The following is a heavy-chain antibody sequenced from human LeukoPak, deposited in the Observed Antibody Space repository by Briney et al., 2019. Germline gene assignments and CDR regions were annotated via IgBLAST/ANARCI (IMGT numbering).Heavy chain of an antibody. CDR2: ISSSSSTI. CDR1: GFTFSSYS. J-gene: IGHJ6*04. CDR3: ARDSVHCSSTSCYDVRLGA. D-gene: IGHD2-2*01. Sequence: QSGGSLRLSCAASGFTFSSYSMNWVRQAPGKGLEWVSYISSSSSTIYYADSVKGRFTISRDNAKNSLYLQMNSLRAEDTAVYYCARDSVHCSSTSCYDVRLGAWGKGTTVTVSS. V-gene: IGHV3-48*01.